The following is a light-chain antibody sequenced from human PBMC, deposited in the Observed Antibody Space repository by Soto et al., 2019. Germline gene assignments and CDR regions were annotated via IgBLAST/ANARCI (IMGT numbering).Light chain of an antibody. CDR2: DVY. CDR1: RTDVDGFDY. V-gene: IGLV2-14*03. CDR3: CSYTRSGTLI. J-gene: IGLJ1*01. Sequence: QSALTQPASVSGSPGQSIAISCTGVRTDVDGFDYVSWYQQHPGQAPQLIIYDVYNRPSGVSHRFSGSKSGDTASLTISGLQAEDEADYYCCSYTRSGTLIFGTGTKVTVL.